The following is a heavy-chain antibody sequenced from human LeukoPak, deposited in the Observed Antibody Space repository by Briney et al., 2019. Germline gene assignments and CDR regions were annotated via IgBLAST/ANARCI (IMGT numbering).Heavy chain of an antibody. V-gene: IGHV3-21*01. CDR3: AREVAYCGGDCPTDALDI. CDR1: GFTFSSYS. CDR2: ISSSSSYI. D-gene: IGHD2-21*02. J-gene: IGHJ3*02. Sequence: GGSLRLSCAASGFTFSSYSMNWVRQAPGKGLEWVSSISSSSSYIYYADSVKGRFTISRDNAKNSLYLQMNSLRAEDTAVYYCAREVAYCGGDCPTDALDIWGQGTMVTASS.